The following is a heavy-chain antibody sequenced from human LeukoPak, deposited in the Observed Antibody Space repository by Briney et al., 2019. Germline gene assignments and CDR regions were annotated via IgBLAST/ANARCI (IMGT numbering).Heavy chain of an antibody. CDR1: GFTFSSYA. CDR3: AKDLVTIFGVVIRNFDY. D-gene: IGHD3-3*01. V-gene: IGHV3-23*01. CDR2: INGSGGST. Sequence: SGGSLRLSCAASGFTFSSYAMSWVRQAPGKGLEWVSAINGSGGSTYYADSVKGRFTISRDNSKNTLYLQMNSLRAEDTAVYYCAKDLVTIFGVVIRNFDYWGQGTLVTVSS. J-gene: IGHJ4*02.